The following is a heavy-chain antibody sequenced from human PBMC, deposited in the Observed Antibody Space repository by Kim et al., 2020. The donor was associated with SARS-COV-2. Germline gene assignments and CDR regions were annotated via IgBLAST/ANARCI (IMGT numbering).Heavy chain of an antibody. D-gene: IGHD2-15*01. CDR2: IKSKTDGGTT. CDR1: GFTFSNAW. V-gene: IGHV3-15*01. Sequence: GGSLRLSCAASGFTFSNAWMSWVRQAPGKGLEWVGRIKSKTDGGTTDYAAPVKGRFTISRDDSKNTLYLQMNSLKTEDTAVYYCTTSLDYCSGGSCYSLEGLDDYWGQGTLVTVSS. CDR3: TTSLDYCSGGSCYSLEGLDDY. J-gene: IGHJ4*02.